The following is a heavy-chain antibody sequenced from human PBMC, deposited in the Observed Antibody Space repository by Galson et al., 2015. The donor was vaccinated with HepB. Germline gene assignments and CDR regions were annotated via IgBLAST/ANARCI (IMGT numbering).Heavy chain of an antibody. V-gene: IGHV1-2*06. CDR1: GYTFTDYF. CDR3: ARVISTLLVLFDY. D-gene: IGHD3-10*01. J-gene: IGHJ4*02. CDR2: INPNTGDT. Sequence: SVKVSCKASGYTFTDYFMHWVRQAPGQGLEWIGRINPNTGDTYYAQRFQGRVTMTRDTSISTAFMVLSRLRSDDTAVYHCARVISTLLVLFDYWGQGTLVTVAS.